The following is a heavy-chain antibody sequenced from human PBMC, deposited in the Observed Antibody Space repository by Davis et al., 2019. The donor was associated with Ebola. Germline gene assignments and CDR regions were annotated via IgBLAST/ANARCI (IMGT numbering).Heavy chain of an antibody. CDR2: ISGYEDNT. J-gene: IGHJ4*02. CDR1: GYTFTSYG. Sequence: ASVKVSCKASGYTFTSYGISWVRQAPGQGLEWMGWISGYEDNTNYAPRFQGRITLTKDRATSTVYMELRSLTSDDTAVYYCARDIGYSFGSGSYSKYDYWGQGTLVTVSS. V-gene: IGHV1-18*01. D-gene: IGHD3-10*01. CDR3: ARDIGYSFGSGSYSKYDY.